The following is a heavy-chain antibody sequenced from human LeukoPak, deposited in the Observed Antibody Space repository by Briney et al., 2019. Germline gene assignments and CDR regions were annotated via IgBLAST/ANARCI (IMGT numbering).Heavy chain of an antibody. Sequence: SETLSLTCTVSGGSISSYYWSWIRQPPGKGLEWIGYIYYSGSTNYNPSLKSRVTISVDTSKNQFSLKLSSVAAADTAVHYCARLVEGIAGWFDPWGQGTLVTVSS. CDR2: IYYSGST. CDR3: ARLVEGIAGWFDP. D-gene: IGHD1-20*01. V-gene: IGHV4-59*08. CDR1: GGSISSYY. J-gene: IGHJ5*02.